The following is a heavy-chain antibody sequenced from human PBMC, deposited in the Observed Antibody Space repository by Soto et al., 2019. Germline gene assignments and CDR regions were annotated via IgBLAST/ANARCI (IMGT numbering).Heavy chain of an antibody. D-gene: IGHD3-10*01. V-gene: IGHV4-31*03. CDR3: ARDGYTDGSNAYDI. CDR2: IYHSGST. Sequence: QVQLQESGPGLVTPSETLSLTCIVSGGSISRGGYYWAWIRQQPGKGLEWIGHIYHSGSTYYNPAITSRVTMSVDTSKNSAPLRLSSVPASAAAVYYCARDGYTDGSNAYDICGQGTMVTVS. J-gene: IGHJ3*02. CDR1: GGSISRGGYY.